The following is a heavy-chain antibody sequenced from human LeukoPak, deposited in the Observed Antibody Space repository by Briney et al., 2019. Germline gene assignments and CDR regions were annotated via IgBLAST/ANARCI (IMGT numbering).Heavy chain of an antibody. J-gene: IGHJ4*02. V-gene: IGHV3-7*04. CDR2: IKQDGSEK. D-gene: IGHD6-19*01. CDR3: VRGEPSIAVAAVAY. CDR1: GFTFSSYW. Sequence: PGGSLRLSCAASGFTFSSYWMSWVRQAPGKGLEWVANIKQDGSEKYYVDSVKGRFTISRDNAKNSLYLQMNSLRAEDTAVYYCVRGEPSIAVAAVAYWGQGTLVTISS.